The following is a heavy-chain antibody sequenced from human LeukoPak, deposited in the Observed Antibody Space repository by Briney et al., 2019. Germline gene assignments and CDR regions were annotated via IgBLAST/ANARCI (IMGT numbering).Heavy chain of an antibody. CDR3: AREGGPYRPLDY. J-gene: IGHJ4*02. Sequence: SETLSLTCGVSGGSISSTNWWIWVRQPPGEGLEWIGEVHLSGRTNYNPSLESRVTMSVDMSENHISLKLTSVTAADTAVYYCAREGGPYRPLDYSGQGTLVTVSS. CDR1: GGSISSTNW. V-gene: IGHV4-4*02. CDR2: VHLSGRT.